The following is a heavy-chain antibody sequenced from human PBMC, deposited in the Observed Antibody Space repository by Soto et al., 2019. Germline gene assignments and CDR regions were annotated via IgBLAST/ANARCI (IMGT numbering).Heavy chain of an antibody. V-gene: IGHV3-9*01. CDR2: INWNSGYI. CDR3: AKVKGSSSWYFNAMDV. J-gene: IGHJ6*02. Sequence: GGSLRLSCAASGFTFKDYAMHWVRQAPGKGLEWVSGINWNSGYIGYAASVKGRFTISRDNAKNSLSLQMNRLRVEDTALYYCAKVKGSSSWYFNAMDVWGQGTTVTVSS. CDR1: GFTFKDYA. D-gene: IGHD6-13*01.